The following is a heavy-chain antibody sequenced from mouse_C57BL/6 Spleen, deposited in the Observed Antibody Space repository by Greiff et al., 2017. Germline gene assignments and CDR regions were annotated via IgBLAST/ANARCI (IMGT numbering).Heavy chain of an antibody. V-gene: IGHV5-17*01. Sequence: EVKLMESGGGLVKPGGSLKLSCAASGFTFSDYGMHWVRQAPEKGLEWVAYISSGSSTIYYADTVKGRFTISRDNAKNTLFLQMTSLRSEDPAMYYCARPGYGSSYGFAYWGQGTLVTVSA. J-gene: IGHJ3*01. CDR2: ISSGSSTI. D-gene: IGHD1-1*01. CDR3: ARPGYGSSYGFAY. CDR1: GFTFSDYG.